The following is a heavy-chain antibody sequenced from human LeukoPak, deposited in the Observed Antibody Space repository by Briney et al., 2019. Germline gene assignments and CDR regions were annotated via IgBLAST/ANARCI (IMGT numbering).Heavy chain of an antibody. V-gene: IGHV4-61*02. CDR3: ATTSYYYDSPDY. CDR2: IYDRGNT. CDR1: GASINSSTYY. D-gene: IGHD3-22*01. Sequence: SETLSLTCTVSGASINSSTYYWSWIRQPAGKGLEWIGRIYDRGNTNYNPSLKSRVTISVDRSKNQFSLKLSSVTAADTAVYYCATTSYYYDSPDYWGQGTLVTVSS. J-gene: IGHJ4*02.